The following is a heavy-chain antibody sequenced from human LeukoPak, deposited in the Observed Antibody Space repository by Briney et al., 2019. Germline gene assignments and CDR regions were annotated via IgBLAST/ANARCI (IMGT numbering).Heavy chain of an antibody. J-gene: IGHJ4*02. Sequence: PSEALSLTCAVYGGSFSGYYWRWIRQPPGKGLEWIGEINHSGSTNYNPSLKSRVTISVDTSKNQFSLKLSSVTAADTAVYYCARGTDTAMVYFDYWGQGTLVTVSS. D-gene: IGHD5-18*01. CDR2: INHSGST. V-gene: IGHV4-34*01. CDR1: GGSFSGYY. CDR3: ARGTDTAMVYFDY.